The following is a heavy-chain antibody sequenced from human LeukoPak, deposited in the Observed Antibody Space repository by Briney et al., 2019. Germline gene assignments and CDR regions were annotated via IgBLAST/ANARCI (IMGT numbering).Heavy chain of an antibody. D-gene: IGHD3-10*01. CDR3: ARESGITTAFDY. J-gene: IGHJ4*02. CDR2: IYSGGST. Sequence: PGGSLRLSCAASGFTFSSYAMSWVRQAPGKGLEWVSVIYSGGSTYYSDSVTGRFTISRDNSKNTLYLQMNSLRAEDTAVYYCARESGITTAFDYWGQGTLVTVSS. CDR1: GFTFSSYA. V-gene: IGHV3-66*02.